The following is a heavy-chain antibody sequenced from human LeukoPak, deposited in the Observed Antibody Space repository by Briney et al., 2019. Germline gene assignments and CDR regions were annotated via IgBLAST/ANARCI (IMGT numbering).Heavy chain of an antibody. CDR1: GFTFSSFA. D-gene: IGHD6-13*01. CDR2: ISYDGSNK. J-gene: IGHJ4*02. Sequence: GRSLRLSCVASGFTFSSFAMHWVRQAPGKGLEWVAVISYDGSNKYYADSVKGRFTISRDNSKNTLSLQMNNLRAEDTAVYYCARDEQQLVFSYFDYWGQGTLVTVSS. V-gene: IGHV3-30*04. CDR3: ARDEQQLVFSYFDY.